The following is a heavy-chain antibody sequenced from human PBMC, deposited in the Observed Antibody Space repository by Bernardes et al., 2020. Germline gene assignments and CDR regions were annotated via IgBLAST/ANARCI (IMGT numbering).Heavy chain of an antibody. V-gene: IGHV1-8*01. CDR2: MNPNSGNT. CDR1: GYTFTSYD. CDR3: ARVRPVRYYYYGMDD. Sequence: ASVKVSCKASGYTFTSYDINWVRQATGQGLEWMGWMNPNSGNTGYAQKFQGRVTMTRNTSISTAYMELSSLRSEDTAVYYCARVRPVRYYYYGMDDWGQGTTVTVSS. D-gene: IGHD3-16*02. J-gene: IGHJ6*02.